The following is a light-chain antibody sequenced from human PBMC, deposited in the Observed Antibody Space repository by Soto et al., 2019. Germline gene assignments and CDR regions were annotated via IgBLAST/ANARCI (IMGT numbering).Light chain of an antibody. Sequence: EIVLTQSPGTLSLSPGERATLSCRASQSVSSSYLAWYQQKPGQAPRLLIYGASSRGTGIPDRFSGSGSGTDFTLTISRLEPEDFAVYYCQQYGSSPQTFGQGTKVEIE. V-gene: IGKV3-20*01. CDR3: QQYGSSPQT. J-gene: IGKJ1*01. CDR1: QSVSSSY. CDR2: GAS.